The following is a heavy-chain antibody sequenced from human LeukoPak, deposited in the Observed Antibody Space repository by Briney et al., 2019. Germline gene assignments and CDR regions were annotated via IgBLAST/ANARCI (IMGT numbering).Heavy chain of an antibody. CDR3: ARGDQDIVVVPAARTEANWFDP. Sequence: SETLSLTCAVYGGSFSGYYWSWIRQPPGKGLEWIGYIFYSGSTNYNPSLKSRVTISVDTSKNQFSLKLSSVTAADTAVYYCARGDQDIVVVPAARTEANWFDPWGQGTLVTVSS. J-gene: IGHJ5*02. V-gene: IGHV4-59*12. D-gene: IGHD2-2*01. CDR2: IFYSGST. CDR1: GGSFSGYY.